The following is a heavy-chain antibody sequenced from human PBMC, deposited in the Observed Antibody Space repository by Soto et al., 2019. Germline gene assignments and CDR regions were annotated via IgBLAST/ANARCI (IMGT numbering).Heavy chain of an antibody. D-gene: IGHD4-17*01. CDR1: GYTFTAHC. Sequence: ASVKVSCKTSGYTFTAHCIHWVRQAPGQGLEWVASIKQDGSVKHYVDSVKGRFTISRDNAEKSLHLQMNSLRAEDTAVYYCAKLRGDYAVFDYWGQGARVTVSS. CDR3: AKLRGDYAVFDY. CDR2: IKQDGSVK. V-gene: IGHV3-7*03. J-gene: IGHJ4*02.